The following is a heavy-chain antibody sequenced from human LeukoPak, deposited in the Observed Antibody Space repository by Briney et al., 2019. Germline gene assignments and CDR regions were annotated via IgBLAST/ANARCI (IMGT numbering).Heavy chain of an antibody. V-gene: IGHV3-7*03. Sequence: GGSLRLSCVASGFTFGKYWMSWVRQAPGKGLEWVANIKLDGSEKNYVDSVKGRFTISRGNTKNSLYLQMNSLRAEDTAVFYCARDQYDTWSRRGNFDSWGQGTLVIVSS. CDR1: GFTFGKYW. D-gene: IGHD3-3*01. CDR3: ARDQYDTWSRRGNFDS. CDR2: IKLDGSEK. J-gene: IGHJ4*02.